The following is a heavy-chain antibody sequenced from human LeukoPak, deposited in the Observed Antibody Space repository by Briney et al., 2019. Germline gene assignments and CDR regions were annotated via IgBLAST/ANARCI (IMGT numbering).Heavy chain of an antibody. CDR3: ARLDVTMVRARGYFDY. V-gene: IGHV4-39*07. Sequence: SETLSLTCTVSGGSISSSSYYWGWIRQPPGKGLEWIGSIYYSGSTYYNPSLKSRVTISVDTSKNQFSLKLSSVTAADTAVYYCARLDVTMVRARGYFDYWGQGTLVTVSS. D-gene: IGHD3-10*01. CDR2: IYYSGST. CDR1: GGSISSSSYY. J-gene: IGHJ4*02.